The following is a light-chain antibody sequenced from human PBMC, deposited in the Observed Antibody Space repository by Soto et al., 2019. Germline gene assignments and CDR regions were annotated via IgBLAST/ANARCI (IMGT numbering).Light chain of an antibody. J-gene: IGLJ2*01. CDR2: EVS. Sequence: QSALTQPASVSGSPGQSITISCTGTSSDVGSYNLVSWYQQHPGKAPKLMIYEVSKRPSGVSNRFSGSKSGNTASLTISGLQAEDEADYYCCSYARSSTLVFGGGTQPTVL. V-gene: IGLV2-23*02. CDR1: SSDVGSYNL. CDR3: CSYARSSTLV.